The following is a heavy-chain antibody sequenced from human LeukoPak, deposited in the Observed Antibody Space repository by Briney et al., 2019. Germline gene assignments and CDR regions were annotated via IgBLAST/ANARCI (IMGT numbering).Heavy chain of an antibody. CDR1: GFTLSSYG. V-gene: IGHV3-48*03. CDR2: ISGRDSLK. Sequence: GGSLRLSCAASGFTLSSYGMNWVRQAPGKGLEWVSHISGRDSLKYYADSVKGRFTTSRDDGKNSLYLQMDSLRAEDTALYYCAREDYYGSGSYMRYFYYYDMDVWGKGTTVTVSS. D-gene: IGHD3-10*01. J-gene: IGHJ6*04. CDR3: AREDYYGSGSYMRYFYYYDMDV.